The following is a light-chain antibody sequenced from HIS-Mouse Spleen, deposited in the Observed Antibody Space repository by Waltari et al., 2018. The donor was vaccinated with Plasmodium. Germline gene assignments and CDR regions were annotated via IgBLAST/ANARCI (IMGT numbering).Light chain of an antibody. V-gene: IGLV1-51*01. CDR1: SSNIGNNY. CDR2: ENK. J-gene: IGLJ3*02. CDR3: GTWDSSLSAGGV. Sequence: QSVLTQPPSVSAAPGQKVTISCSGSSSNIGNNYVSWYQQLPGTAPKLLIYENKKRPAGIPDRLAGSKSGTSATRGITGLQTGDEADYYCGTWDSSLSAGGVFGGGTKLTVL.